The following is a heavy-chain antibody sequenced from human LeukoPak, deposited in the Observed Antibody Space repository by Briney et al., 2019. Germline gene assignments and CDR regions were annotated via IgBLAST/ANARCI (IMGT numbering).Heavy chain of an antibody. CDR1: GFTSSSHA. Sequence: GPSLRPSYAASGFTSSSHAMSWARQAPGEWLESVSAISGSGGSTYYTDSVKGRFTISRDNSKNTLYLQMNSLRAEDTAVYYCAKDSVGSGSYWCFDYWGQGTLVTVSS. CDR2: ISGSGGST. D-gene: IGHD1-26*01. V-gene: IGHV3-23*01. J-gene: IGHJ4*02. CDR3: AKDSVGSGSYWCFDY.